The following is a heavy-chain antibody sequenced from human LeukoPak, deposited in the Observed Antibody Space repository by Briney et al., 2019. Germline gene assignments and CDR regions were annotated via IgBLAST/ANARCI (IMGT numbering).Heavy chain of an antibody. D-gene: IGHD3-10*01. CDR1: VFTLSSYA. V-gene: IGHV3-23*01. CDR3: AKGASYYYGSGSYYKYYFDY. CDR2: ISGSGGST. Sequence: PGGSLRLSRAASVFTLSSYAMSGVRQAPGRGLEWVSAISGSGGSTYYPDSVRGRFTISRDNSKNTLYLQMYSLRAEDTAVYYCAKGASYYYGSGSYYKYYFDYWGQGTLVTVSS. J-gene: IGHJ4*02.